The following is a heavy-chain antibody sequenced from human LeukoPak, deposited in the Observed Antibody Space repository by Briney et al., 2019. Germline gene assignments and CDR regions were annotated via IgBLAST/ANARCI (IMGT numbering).Heavy chain of an antibody. V-gene: IGHV3-11*01. Sequence: GGSLRLSCAASGLTFIDSYMGWIRQAPGKGLEWVSYISSSGSTIYYADSVKGRFTISRDNAKNSLYLQMNSLRAEDTAVYYCARVAVAVDYWGQGTLVTVSS. CDR2: ISSSGSTI. CDR3: ARVAVAVDY. CDR1: GLTFIDSY. D-gene: IGHD6-19*01. J-gene: IGHJ4*02.